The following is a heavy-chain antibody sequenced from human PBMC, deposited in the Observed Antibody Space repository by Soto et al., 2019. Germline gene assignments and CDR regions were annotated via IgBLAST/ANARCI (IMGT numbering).Heavy chain of an antibody. V-gene: IGHV1-18*01. CDR1: NYSFSSFG. D-gene: IGHD1-26*01. J-gene: IGHJ4*02. CDR3: AGDPFYSGSSRQIGYFES. Sequence: ASVKVSCKASNYSFSSFGISWMRQAPGQGLEWMAWINPSNAHTNYAQGLQGRVTLTSDTSTSTAYLELRSLRSDDTAVYYCAGDPFYSGSSRQIGYFESWGQGTMVTVSS. CDR2: INPSNAHT.